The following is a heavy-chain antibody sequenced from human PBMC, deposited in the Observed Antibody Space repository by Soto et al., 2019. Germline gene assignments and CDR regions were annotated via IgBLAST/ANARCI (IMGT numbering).Heavy chain of an antibody. CDR3: ARMYSSGSGWFHP. Sequence: LQESGPGLVKPSQTLSLTCFVSGYSITAGGYYWSWIRHHPGKGLEWIVSFYSSGSIIYTPSLRSRVLISGDTSSNQFSMSLTSVTAADTARYYCARMYSSGSGWFHPWGQGTLVTVSS. J-gene: IGHJ5*02. CDR2: FYSSGSI. V-gene: IGHV4-31*03. CDR1: GYSITAGGYY. D-gene: IGHD6-19*01.